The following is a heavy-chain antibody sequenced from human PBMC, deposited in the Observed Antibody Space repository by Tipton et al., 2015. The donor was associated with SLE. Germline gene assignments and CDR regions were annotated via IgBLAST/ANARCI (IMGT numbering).Heavy chain of an antibody. J-gene: IGHJ6*02. CDR3: AREWELLPRGYGMDV. V-gene: IGHV4-4*07. D-gene: IGHD1-26*01. CDR1: GGSLSSYY. Sequence: TLSLTCTVSGGSLSSYYWSWIRQPAGKGLEWIGRIYTSGSTNYNPSLKSRVTMSVDTSKNQFSLKLSSVTAADTAVYYCAREWELLPRGYGMDVWGQGTTVTVSS. CDR2: IYTSGST.